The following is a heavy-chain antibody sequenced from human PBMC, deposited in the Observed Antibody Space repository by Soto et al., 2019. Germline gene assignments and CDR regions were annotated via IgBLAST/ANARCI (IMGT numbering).Heavy chain of an antibody. CDR1: GFTFSNYA. J-gene: IGHJ4*02. CDR3: ARVGGGYLDY. Sequence: QVQLVESGGGVVQPGRSLRLSCAASGFTFSNYALHWVRQAPGKGLEWVAFMSNAGSNILYADSVKGRFTISRDYFKNLLYLEMNRMRAVDTVVYYCARVGGGYLDYWGQGPGVSVSS. CDR2: MSNAGSNI. D-gene: IGHD2-15*01. V-gene: IGHV3-30*04.